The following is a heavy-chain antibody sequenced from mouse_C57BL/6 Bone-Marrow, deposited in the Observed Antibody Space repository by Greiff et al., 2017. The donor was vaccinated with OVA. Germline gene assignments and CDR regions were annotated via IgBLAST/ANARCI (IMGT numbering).Heavy chain of an antibody. CDR2: IYPGNSDT. Sequence: EVQLQQSGTVLARPGASVKMSCKTSGYTFTSYWMHWVKQRPGQGLEWIGAIYPGNSDTSYNQKFKGKAKLTAVTSASTAYMELSSLTNEDSAVYYCTRYFYYGNYVGFAYWGQGTLVTVSA. CDR3: TRYFYYGNYVGFAY. D-gene: IGHD2-1*01. CDR1: GYTFTSYW. J-gene: IGHJ3*01. V-gene: IGHV1-5*01.